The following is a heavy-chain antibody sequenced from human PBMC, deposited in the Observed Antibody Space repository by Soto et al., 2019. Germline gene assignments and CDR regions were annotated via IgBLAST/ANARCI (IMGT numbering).Heavy chain of an antibody. Sequence: GGSLRLSCAASGITFSTYVMTWVRQAPGKGLEWVSAVSSSGTATYYADSVKGRFTISRDNSKNTLYLQMNSLRADDTAEYYCERRERFVYWGQGTLGSVSS. J-gene: IGHJ4*02. CDR3: ERRERFVY. D-gene: IGHD1-26*01. CDR2: VSSSGTAT. V-gene: IGHV3-23*01. CDR1: GITFSTYV.